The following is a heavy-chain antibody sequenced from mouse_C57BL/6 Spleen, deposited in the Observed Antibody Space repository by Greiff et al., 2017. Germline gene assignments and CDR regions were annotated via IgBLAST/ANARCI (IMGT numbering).Heavy chain of an antibody. Sequence: VQLQQSGAELVRPGASVTLSCKASGYTFTDYEMHWVKQTPVHGLEWIGAIDPETGGTAYNQKFKGKAILTADKSSSTAYMELRSLTSEDSAVYYCTRSRAPYLFDAWGTGTTVTVSS. V-gene: IGHV1-15*01. CDR2: IDPETGGT. CDR1: GYTFTDYE. D-gene: IGHD3-3*01. CDR3: TRSRAPYLFDA. J-gene: IGHJ1*03.